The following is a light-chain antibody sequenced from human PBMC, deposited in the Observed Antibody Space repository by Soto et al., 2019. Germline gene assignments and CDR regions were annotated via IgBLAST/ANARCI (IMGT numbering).Light chain of an antibody. J-gene: IGLJ2*01. V-gene: IGLV1-44*01. CDR2: RND. CDR1: SSNIGSNT. CDR3: AAWDDSLIGPV. Sequence: QSVLTQTPSASGTPGQRVTISCSGSSSNIGSNTVNWYQQLPETAPRLLIYRNDQRPSGVPDRFSGSKSGTSASLAISGLQSEDEADYYCAAWDDSLIGPVFGGGTKLTVL.